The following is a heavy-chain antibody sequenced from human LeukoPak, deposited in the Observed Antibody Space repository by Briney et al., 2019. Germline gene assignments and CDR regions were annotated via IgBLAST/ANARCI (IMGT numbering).Heavy chain of an antibody. V-gene: IGHV4-38-2*01. CDR3: GRVRYNYGDSDY. CDR1: GYSISSGYY. J-gene: IGHJ4*02. Sequence: SETLSLTCAVSGYSISSGYYWGWIRQPPGKGLEWIGTIYHNGNTYYNPSLKSRVTISVDTSKNQFSLKLSSVTAADTAVYYCGRVRYNYGDSDYWGQGTLVTVSS. CDR2: IYHNGNT. D-gene: IGHD5-18*01.